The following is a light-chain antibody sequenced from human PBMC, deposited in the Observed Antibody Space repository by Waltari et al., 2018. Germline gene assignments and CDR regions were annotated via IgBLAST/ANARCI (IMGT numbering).Light chain of an antibody. CDR2: DVS. J-gene: IGLJ1*01. V-gene: IGLV2-14*01. Sequence: QSALTQPASVSGSPGQSITISCPGTSSDVGGYNYVSWYQQHPGKAPKLMIYDVSKRPSGVSIRFSGSKSGNTASLTISGLQAEDEADYYCSSYTSSSTYVFGTGTKVTVL. CDR1: SSDVGGYNY. CDR3: SSYTSSSTYV.